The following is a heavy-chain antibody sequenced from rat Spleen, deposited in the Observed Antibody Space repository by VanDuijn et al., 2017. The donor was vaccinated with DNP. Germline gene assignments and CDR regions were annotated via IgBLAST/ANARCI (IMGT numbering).Heavy chain of an antibody. Sequence: EVQLVESGGGLVQPGRSLKLSCTASGFTFSNYYMAWVRQAPKKGLEWVAAISPSGIRTYNPDSVKGRFTISRVDAKSSLYLQMSSLKSEDTATYYCARGSSSIYWYFDFWGPGTMVTVSS. J-gene: IGHJ1*01. D-gene: IGHD1-2*01. CDR3: ARGSSSIYWYFDF. CDR1: GFTFSNYY. V-gene: IGHV5-25*01. CDR2: ISPSGIRT.